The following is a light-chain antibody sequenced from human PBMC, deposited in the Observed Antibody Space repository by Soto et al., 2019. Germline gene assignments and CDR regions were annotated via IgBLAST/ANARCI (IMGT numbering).Light chain of an antibody. CDR1: SSDVGDYNY. V-gene: IGLV2-8*01. Sequence: QSALTQPPSASGSPEQSVTISCTGTSSDVGDYNYVSRYQQHPGIAPKIMIYEVSKRPSGVPVRFSGAKSGDTTSLTVSGLQAEDEGDYNCSSYADTNILVFGRGTQLTVL. CDR3: SSYADTNILV. J-gene: IGLJ2*01. CDR2: EVS.